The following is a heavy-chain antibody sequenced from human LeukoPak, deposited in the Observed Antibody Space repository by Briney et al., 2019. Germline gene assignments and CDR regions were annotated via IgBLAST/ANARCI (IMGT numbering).Heavy chain of an antibody. V-gene: IGHV1-18*01. CDR3: AREISGVAAAGDTGWFDP. CDR2: ISAYNGNT. J-gene: IGHJ5*02. D-gene: IGHD6-13*01. Sequence: ASVKVSCKASGGTFSSYAISWVRQAPGQGLEWMGWISAYNGNTNYAQKLQGRVTMTTDTSTSTAYMELRSLRSDDTAVYYCAREISGVAAAGDTGWFDPWGQGTLVTVSS. CDR1: GGTFSSYA.